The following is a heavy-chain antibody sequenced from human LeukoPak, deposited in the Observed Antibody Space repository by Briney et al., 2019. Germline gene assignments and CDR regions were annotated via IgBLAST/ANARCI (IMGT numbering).Heavy chain of an antibody. V-gene: IGHV3-30*18. D-gene: IGHD3-22*01. CDR2: ISYDGSNK. CDR1: GFTFCSYG. Sequence: GGSLRLSCSAPGFTFCSYGIHWVRQAPGKGLEWVAVISYDGSNKYYADSVKGRFTISRDNSKNTLYLQMNSLRAEDTAVYYCAKDSSYYYDSNGYFDYWGQGTLVTVSS. CDR3: AKDSSYYYDSNGYFDY. J-gene: IGHJ4*02.